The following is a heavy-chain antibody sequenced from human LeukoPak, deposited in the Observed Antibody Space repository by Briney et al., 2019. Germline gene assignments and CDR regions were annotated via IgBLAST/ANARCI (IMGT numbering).Heavy chain of an antibody. J-gene: IGHJ3*02. D-gene: IGHD1-26*01. CDR3: GRREQAFDI. V-gene: IGHV4-38-2*01. CDR1: GYSISSGYY. Sequence: SETLSLTCAVSGYSISSGYYWGWIRQPPGKGLEWIGSIYHSGSTYYNPSLKSRVTISVDTSKNQFSLKLSSVTAADTAVYYYGRREQAFDIWGQGTMVTVSS. CDR2: IYHSGST.